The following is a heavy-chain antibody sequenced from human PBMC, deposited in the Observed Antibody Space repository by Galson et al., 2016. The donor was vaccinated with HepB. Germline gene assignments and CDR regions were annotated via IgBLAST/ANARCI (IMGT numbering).Heavy chain of an antibody. J-gene: IGHJ6*02. D-gene: IGHD2-2*01. CDR3: AKDHCSSTSCYVLYYYGMDV. Sequence: LRLSCAASGFTFSSYAMSWVRQAPGKGLEWVSAISGSGGSTYYADSVKGRFTISRDNSKNTLYLQMNSLRAEDTAVYYCAKDHCSSTSCYVLYYYGMDVWGQGTTVTVSS. CDR1: GFTFSSYA. CDR2: ISGSGGST. V-gene: IGHV3-23*01.